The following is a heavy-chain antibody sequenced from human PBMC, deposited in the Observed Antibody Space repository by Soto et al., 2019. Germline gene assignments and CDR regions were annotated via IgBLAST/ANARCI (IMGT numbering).Heavy chain of an antibody. CDR1: GGSISSYY. V-gene: IGHV4-59*01. Sequence: QVQLQESGPGLVKPSETLSLTCTVSGGSISSYYWSWIRQPPGKGLEWIGYIYYSGSTNYNPSLKRRVTISVDTSKNQFSLKLSSVTAADTAVYYCARKSDYGALGPWGQGTLVTVSS. CDR3: ARKSDYGALGP. J-gene: IGHJ5*02. CDR2: IYYSGST. D-gene: IGHD4-17*01.